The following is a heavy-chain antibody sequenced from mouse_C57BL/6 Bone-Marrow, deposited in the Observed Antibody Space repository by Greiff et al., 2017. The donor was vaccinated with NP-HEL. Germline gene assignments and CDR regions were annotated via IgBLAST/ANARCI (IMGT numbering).Heavy chain of an antibody. Sequence: QVQLQQPGAELVMPGASVKLSCKASGYTFTSYWMHWVKQRPGQGLEWIGEIDPSDSYTNYNQKFKGKSTLTVDKSSSTAYMQLSSLTSEDSAVYYCARSRLLPGWFAYWGQGTLVTVSA. CDR2: IDPSDSYT. D-gene: IGHD2-3*01. CDR1: GYTFTSYW. CDR3: ARSRLLPGWFAY. V-gene: IGHV1-69*01. J-gene: IGHJ3*01.